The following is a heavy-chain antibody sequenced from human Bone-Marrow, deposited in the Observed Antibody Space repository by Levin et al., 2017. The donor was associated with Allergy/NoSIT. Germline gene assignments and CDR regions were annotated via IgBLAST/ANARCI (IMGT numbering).Heavy chain of an antibody. D-gene: IGHD3-10*01. CDR2: IDWDEDK. V-gene: IGHV2-70*04. J-gene: IGHJ3*02. Sequence: SGPTLVKPRQTLTLTCTLSGMSLSSSGVRVSWIRQSPGKALEWLARIDWDEDKFYSTSLKTRLTISTDTSKNQVVLTMTNMGPMDTGTYYCARMESYAFDIWGQGTLVTVSS. CDR3: ARMESYAFDI. CDR1: GMSLSSSGVR.